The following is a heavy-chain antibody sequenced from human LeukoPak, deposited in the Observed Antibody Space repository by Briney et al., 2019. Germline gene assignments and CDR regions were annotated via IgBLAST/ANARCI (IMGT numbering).Heavy chain of an antibody. D-gene: IGHD2/OR15-2a*01. CDR3: AKGSSDY. CDR1: GGSISSGDYY. CDR2: ISGSGGST. Sequence: LSLTCTVSGGSISSGDYYWSWIRQAPGKGLEWVSAISGSGGSTYYADSVKGRFTISRDNSKNTLYLQMNSLRAEDTAVYYCAKGSSDYWGQGTLVTVSS. J-gene: IGHJ4*02. V-gene: IGHV3-23*01.